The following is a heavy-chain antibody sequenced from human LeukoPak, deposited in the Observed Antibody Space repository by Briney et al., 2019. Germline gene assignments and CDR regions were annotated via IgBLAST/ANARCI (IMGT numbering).Heavy chain of an antibody. J-gene: IGHJ5*02. CDR3: ARGGAVVVAARYRWFDP. Sequence: PSQTLSLTCTVSGGSFSSGSYYWSWIRQPAGKGLEWIGRIYTSGSTNYNPSLKSRVTISVDTSKNQFSLKLSSVTAADTAVYYCARGGAVVVAARYRWFDPWGQGTLVTVSS. V-gene: IGHV4-61*02. D-gene: IGHD2-15*01. CDR2: IYTSGST. CDR1: GGSFSSGSYY.